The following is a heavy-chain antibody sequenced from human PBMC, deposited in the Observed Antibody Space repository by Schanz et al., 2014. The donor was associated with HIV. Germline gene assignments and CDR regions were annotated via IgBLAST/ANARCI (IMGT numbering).Heavy chain of an antibody. V-gene: IGHV3-NL1*01. CDR2: ISGSATTT. J-gene: IGHJ5*01. D-gene: IGHD2-2*02. CDR1: GFTFNNYG. Sequence: QVQLAESGGGVVQPGRSLRLSCVASGFTFNNYGMHWVRQAPGKGLEWVSAISGSATTTYYAESVKGRFTISRHNSENTLYLQMNNLNAGDTALYYCAKPPARHQLLYLDSWGPGTRVTVSS. CDR3: AKPPARHQLLYLDS.